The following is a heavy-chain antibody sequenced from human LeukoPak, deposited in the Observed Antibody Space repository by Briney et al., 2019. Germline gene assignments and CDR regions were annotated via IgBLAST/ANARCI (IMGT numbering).Heavy chain of an antibody. D-gene: IGHD6-19*01. CDR1: GYTFTSYG. CDR3: ARDQTRSGWYERNWFDP. CDR2: IIPIFGTA. Sequence: GASVKVSCKASGYTFTSYGISWVRQAPGQGLEWMGGIIPIFGTANYAQKFQGRVTITADESTSTAYMELSSLRSEDTAVYYCARDQTRSGWYERNWFDPWGQGTLVTVSS. V-gene: IGHV1-69*13. J-gene: IGHJ5*02.